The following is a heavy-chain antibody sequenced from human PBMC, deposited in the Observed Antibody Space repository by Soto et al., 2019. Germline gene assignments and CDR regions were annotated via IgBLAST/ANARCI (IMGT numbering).Heavy chain of an antibody. CDR2: IRNKANSYTT. V-gene: IGHV3-72*01. Sequence: GGSLRLSCAASGFTFSDHYMDWVRQAPGKGLEWVGRIRNKANSYTTEYAASVKGRFTISRDDSKNSLYLQMNSLKTEDTAVYYCARSYSYGPFHIWGQGTMVTVSS. D-gene: IGHD5-18*01. J-gene: IGHJ3*02. CDR3: ARSYSYGPFHI. CDR1: GFTFSDHY.